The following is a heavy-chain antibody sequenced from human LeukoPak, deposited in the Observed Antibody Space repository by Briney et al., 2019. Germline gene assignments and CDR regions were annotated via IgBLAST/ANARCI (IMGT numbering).Heavy chain of an antibody. D-gene: IGHD1-14*01. CDR3: ARQVYKHRIDY. J-gene: IGHJ4*02. CDR2: IDPADSYT. Sequence: GESLKISFKGSGSSFPTYWIAWVRQMPGKGLEWLGMIDPADSYTNYSPSFQGHVNISADKSISTAYLQWSSLKPSDTAMYYCARQVYKHRIDYGGQATLVTVSS. V-gene: IGHV5-10-1*01. CDR1: GSSFPTYW.